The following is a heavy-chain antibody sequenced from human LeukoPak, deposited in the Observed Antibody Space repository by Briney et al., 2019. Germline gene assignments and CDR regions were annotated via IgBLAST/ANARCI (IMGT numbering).Heavy chain of an antibody. Sequence: GGSLRLSCAASGFTFSSYSMNWVRQAPGKGLEWVSSISSSSSYIYYADSVKGRFTISRDNAKNSLYLQMNSLSAEDTAVYYCARSWYYYDSSGYYPRGFDYWGQGTLVTVSS. D-gene: IGHD3-22*01. J-gene: IGHJ4*02. V-gene: IGHV3-21*01. CDR3: ARSWYYYDSSGYYPRGFDY. CDR1: GFTFSSYS. CDR2: ISSSSSYI.